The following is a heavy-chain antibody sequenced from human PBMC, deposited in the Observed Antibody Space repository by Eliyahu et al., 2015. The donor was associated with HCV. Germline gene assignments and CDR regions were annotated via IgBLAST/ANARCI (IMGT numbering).Heavy chain of an antibody. V-gene: IGHV3-23*01. CDR2: ISGSGGST. D-gene: IGHD6-19*01. CDR3: AKGRGSGWYEGDWFDP. J-gene: IGHJ5*02. CDR1: GFTFSSYA. Sequence: EVQLLESGGGLVQPGGSLRLSCAASGFTFSSYAMSWVRQAPGKGLEWVSAISGSGGSTYYADSVKGRFTISRDNSKNTLYLQMNSLRAEDTAVYYCAKGRGSGWYEGDWFDPWGQGTLVTVSS.